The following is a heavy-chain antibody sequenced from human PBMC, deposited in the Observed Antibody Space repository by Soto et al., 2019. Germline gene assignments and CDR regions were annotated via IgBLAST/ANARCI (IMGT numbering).Heavy chain of an antibody. CDR3: ARERGSCTSSSCFGSPDY. V-gene: IGHV3-21*03. Sequence: EVRLVESGGGLVKPGGSLRLSCAASGFTFSTYSMNWVRQAPGKGLEWVSSISSSSYYIYYADSVKGRFTISRDNAKNSLFLQMNSLRAEDTAVYYCARERGSCTSSSCFGSPDYWGQGTLVTVSS. D-gene: IGHD2-2*01. CDR1: GFTFSTYS. CDR2: ISSSSYYI. J-gene: IGHJ4*02.